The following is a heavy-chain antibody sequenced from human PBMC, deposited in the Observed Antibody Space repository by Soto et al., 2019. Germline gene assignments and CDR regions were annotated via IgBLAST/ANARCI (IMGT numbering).Heavy chain of an antibody. Sequence: GXKVKVSCTASEYTFTSYDIDLVRQATGQGLEWMGWMNPNSGNTGYAQKFQGRVTMTRNTSISTAYMELSSLRSEDTAVYYCARGSAGITGTTYAFDIWGQGTMVTVSS. CDR3: ARGSAGITGTTYAFDI. D-gene: IGHD1-7*01. CDR1: EYTFTSYD. CDR2: MNPNSGNT. J-gene: IGHJ3*02. V-gene: IGHV1-8*01.